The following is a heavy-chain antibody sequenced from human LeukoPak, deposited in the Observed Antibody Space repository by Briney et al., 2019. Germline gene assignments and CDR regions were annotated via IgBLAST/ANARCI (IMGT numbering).Heavy chain of an antibody. CDR2: INTNTGNP. D-gene: IGHD5-18*01. J-gene: IGHJ4*02. Sequence: ASVKISCKASGYTFTSYAMNWVRQAPGQGLEWMGWINTNTGNPTYAQGFTGRFVFSLDTSVSTAYLQISSLKAEDTAVYYCAGTVDTAMVEPFDYWGQGTLVTVSS. V-gene: IGHV7-4-1*02. CDR3: AGTVDTAMVEPFDY. CDR1: GYTFTSYA.